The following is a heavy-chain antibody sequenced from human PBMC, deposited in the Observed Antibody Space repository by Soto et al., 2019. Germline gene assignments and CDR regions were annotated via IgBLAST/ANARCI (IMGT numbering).Heavy chain of an antibody. CDR2: INPNSGGT. J-gene: IGHJ4*02. CDR1: GYTFTCYY. CDR3: ARGEYFRTGIPFDY. Sequence: GASVKVSCKASGYTFTCYYIHWVRQAPGQGREWMGWINPNSGGTNYAQKLQGRVTMTTDTSTSTAYMELRSLRSDDTAVYYCARGEYFRTGIPFDYWGQGTLVTVSS. D-gene: IGHD3-10*01. V-gene: IGHV1-2*02.